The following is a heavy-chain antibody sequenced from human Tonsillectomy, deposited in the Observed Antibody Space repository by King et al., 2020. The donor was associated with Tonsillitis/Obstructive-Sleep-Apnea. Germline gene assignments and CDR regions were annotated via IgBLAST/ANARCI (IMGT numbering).Heavy chain of an antibody. CDR3: TTELEKCVRADY. J-gene: IGHJ4*02. D-gene: IGHD1-1*01. CDR1: GFTFSNAW. CDR2: IKSKTDGGTT. V-gene: IGHV3-15*01. Sequence: VQLVESGGGLVKPGGSLRLSCAASGFTFSNAWMSWVRQAPGKGLEWVGRIKSKTDGGTTDYAAPVKGRFTISRDDSKNTLYLQMNSLKTEDTAVYYCTTELEKCVRADYWGQGTLVTVSS.